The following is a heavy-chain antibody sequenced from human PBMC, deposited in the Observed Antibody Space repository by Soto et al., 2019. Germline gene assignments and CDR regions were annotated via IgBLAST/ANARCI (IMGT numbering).Heavy chain of an antibody. CDR1: GGSISSYY. CDR2: IYTSGST. Sequence: ASETLSLTCTVSGGSISSYYWSWIRQPAGKGLEWIGRIYTSGSTNYNPSLKSRVTMSVDTSKNQFSLKLSSVTAADTAVYYCARDRQQLVPYYFDYWGQGTRVTVSS. V-gene: IGHV4-4*07. J-gene: IGHJ4*02. CDR3: ARDRQQLVPYYFDY. D-gene: IGHD6-13*01.